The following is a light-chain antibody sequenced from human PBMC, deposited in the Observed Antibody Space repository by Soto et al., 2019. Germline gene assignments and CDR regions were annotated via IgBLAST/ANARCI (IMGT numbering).Light chain of an antibody. J-gene: IGLJ1*01. CDR2: EVS. CDR1: SSDVGAYNH. CDR3: CSYTTSRTLV. Sequence: QAVVTQPASVSGSPGQSITISCTGTSSDVGAYNHVSWYQQHPGKAPQLIIYEVSKRPSGLSNRFSASKSGNTASLTISGLQAEDEADYYCCSYTTSRTLVFGTGTKLTVL. V-gene: IGLV2-14*01.